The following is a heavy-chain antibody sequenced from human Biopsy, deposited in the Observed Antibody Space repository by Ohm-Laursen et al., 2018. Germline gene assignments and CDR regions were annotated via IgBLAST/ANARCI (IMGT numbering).Heavy chain of an antibody. CDR2: ISHTGYT. CDR1: GGSFTGHY. D-gene: IGHD4-23*01. Sequence: PGTLSLTCTVSGGSFTGHYWIWIRQPPGKGLEWIGHISHTGYTSYKSSLKSRVTISLDTSRKHFSLRLTSLAAADTAVYYCARGSNEYGGLYFPHWGQGTLVTVSS. V-gene: IGHV4-59*11. J-gene: IGHJ1*01. CDR3: ARGSNEYGGLYFPH.